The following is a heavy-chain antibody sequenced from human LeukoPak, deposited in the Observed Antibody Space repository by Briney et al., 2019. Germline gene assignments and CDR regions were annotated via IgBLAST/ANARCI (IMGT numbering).Heavy chain of an antibody. J-gene: IGHJ4*02. CDR1: GGSFSGYY. Sequence: SETLSLTCAVYGGSFSGYYWSWIRQPPGKGLEWIGEINHSGSTNYNPSLKSRVTISVDTSKNQFSLKLSSVTAADTAVYYCAAQPDFWGQGTLVTVSS. CDR2: INHSGST. V-gene: IGHV4-34*01. CDR3: AAQPDF.